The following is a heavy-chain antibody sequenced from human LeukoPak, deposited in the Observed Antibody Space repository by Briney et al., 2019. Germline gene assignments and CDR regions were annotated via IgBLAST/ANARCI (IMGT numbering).Heavy chain of an antibody. CDR1: GFTFSNYS. V-gene: IGHV3-21*01. CDR2: ISSSSSYI. J-gene: IGHJ5*02. D-gene: IGHD1-26*01. CDR3: ARESGGDTAFDP. Sequence: PGGSLRLSCAASGFTFSNYSVNWVRQAPGKGLEWVSSISSSSSYIYYADSVKSRFTISRDNAKNSLYLQMNSLRAEDTAVYYCARESGGDTAFDPWGQGTLVTVSS.